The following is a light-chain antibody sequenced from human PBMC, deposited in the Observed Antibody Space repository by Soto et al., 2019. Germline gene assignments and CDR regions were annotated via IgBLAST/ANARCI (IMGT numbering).Light chain of an antibody. CDR1: QSVSSSY. CDR3: QQYGSSPPVT. Sequence: EIVLTQSPGTLSLSPGERATLSCRASQSVSSSYLAWYQQKPVQAPRLLIYGASSSATGIPDRFSGSGSGTDFTLTISRLEPEDFAVYYCQQYGSSPPVTFGQGTRLEIK. CDR2: GAS. J-gene: IGKJ5*01. V-gene: IGKV3-20*01.